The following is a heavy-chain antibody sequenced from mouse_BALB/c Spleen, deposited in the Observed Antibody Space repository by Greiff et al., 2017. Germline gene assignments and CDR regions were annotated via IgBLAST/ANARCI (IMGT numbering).Heavy chain of an antibody. CDR1: GYSFTSYW. V-gene: IGHV1S127*01. CDR3: ARSDPYAMDY. Sequence: AQLQQSGPQLVRPGASVKISCKASGYSFTSYWMHWVKQRPGQGLEWIGMIDPSDSETRLNQKFKDKATLTVDKSSSTAYMQLSSPTSEDSAVYYCARSDPYAMDYWGQGTSVTVSS. CDR2: IDPSDSET. J-gene: IGHJ4*01.